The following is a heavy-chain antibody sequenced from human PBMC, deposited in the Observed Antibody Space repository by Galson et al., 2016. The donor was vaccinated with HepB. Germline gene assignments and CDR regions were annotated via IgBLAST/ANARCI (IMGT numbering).Heavy chain of an antibody. D-gene: IGHD1-26*01. CDR3: TRDAMGRGSGSYSAFDY. V-gene: IGHV3-30-3*01. Sequence: SLRLSCAASGFTFRIFTMHWVRQAPGKGLEWVATTSSLGDILYYADSVKGRFTISRDNSNNILSLQMNSLRAEDTAVYYCTRDAMGRGSGSYSAFDYWGQGTLVTASS. CDR2: TSSLGDIL. CDR1: GFTFRIFT. J-gene: IGHJ4*02.